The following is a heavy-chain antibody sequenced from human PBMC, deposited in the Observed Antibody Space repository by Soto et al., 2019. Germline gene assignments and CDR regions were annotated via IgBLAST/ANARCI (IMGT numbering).Heavy chain of an antibody. CDR3: ARGRYCLSGRCFPNWFDS. CDR2: IYKSATT. V-gene: IGHV4-30-4*01. CDR1: GDSISNLDYF. J-gene: IGHJ5*01. Sequence: SETLSLTCSVSGDSISNLDYFWAWIRQPPGQALEYIGYIYKSATTYYNPSFESRVAISVDTSKSQFSLNVTSVTAADTAVYFCARGRYCLSGRCFPNWFDSWGQGALVTVYS. D-gene: IGHD2-15*01.